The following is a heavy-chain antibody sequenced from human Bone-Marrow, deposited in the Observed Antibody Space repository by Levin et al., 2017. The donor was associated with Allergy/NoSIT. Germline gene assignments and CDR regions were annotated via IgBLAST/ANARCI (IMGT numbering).Heavy chain of an antibody. D-gene: IGHD5-12*01. V-gene: IGHV3-7*01. Sequence: GESLKISCAASGFSLSGYWMAWVRQIAGKGPEWVANIKEDGSQMHYADTVKGRFTVSRDNTKNSLYLHMTNLRGEDTAIYYCVREISGSRYNGFDWDDDFYGMDVWGPGAPVTVSS. CDR3: VREISGSRYNGFDWDDDFYGMDV. CDR2: IKEDGSQM. J-gene: IGHJ6*02. CDR1: GFSLSGYW.